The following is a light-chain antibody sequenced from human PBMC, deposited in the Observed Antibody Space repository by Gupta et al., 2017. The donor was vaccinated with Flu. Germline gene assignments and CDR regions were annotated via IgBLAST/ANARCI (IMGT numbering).Light chain of an antibody. V-gene: IGLV3-25*02. Sequence: HELTQPPSLSVSPGHTARITCSGEPLPEEYVYWYQQKPGQAPVLVIYKDRDRPPGIPDRFSGSNSGTTVTLTISGVQAEDEAEYYCQSADRSGTFWVFGGGTKLTVL. CDR1: PLPEEY. J-gene: IGLJ3*02. CDR2: KDR. CDR3: QSADRSGTFWV.